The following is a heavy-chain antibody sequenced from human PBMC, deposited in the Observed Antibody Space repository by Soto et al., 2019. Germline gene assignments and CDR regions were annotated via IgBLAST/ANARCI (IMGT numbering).Heavy chain of an antibody. CDR1: GFTFSNYA. CDR3: AKDRPRDYSVAAPKGDWFDP. J-gene: IGHJ5*02. Sequence: EVQLLESGGGLVQPGGSLRLSCTASGFTFSNYAMTWVRQAPGKGLEWVSTISDSGGSTYYADSVKGRFTISRDNSKNTLYLQMNSLRAEDTALYYCAKDRPRDYSVAAPKGDWFDPWGQGTLVTVSS. D-gene: IGHD6-13*01. V-gene: IGHV3-23*01. CDR2: ISDSGGST.